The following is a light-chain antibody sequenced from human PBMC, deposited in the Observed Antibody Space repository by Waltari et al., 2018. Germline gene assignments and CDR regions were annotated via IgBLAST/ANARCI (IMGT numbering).Light chain of an antibody. CDR2: KDN. CDR1: ALPKQY. Sequence: SNELTQPPSVSVSPGQTARITCSGDALPKQYAYWFQQKPGQAPLMLIYKDNERPSGIPELFSASSSGTTVTLTISVVQAEDEADYYCQSAANSVTFDVVFGGGTTLTVL. V-gene: IGLV3-25*03. CDR3: QSAANSVTFDVV. J-gene: IGLJ2*01.